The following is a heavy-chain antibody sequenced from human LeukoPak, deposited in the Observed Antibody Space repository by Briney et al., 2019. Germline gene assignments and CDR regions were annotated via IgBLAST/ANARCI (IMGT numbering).Heavy chain of an antibody. CDR3: AREPYSDYYMDV. J-gene: IGHJ6*03. CDR2: MNPNSGNT. V-gene: IGHV1-8*03. CDR1: GYTFTGYC. D-gene: IGHD2-15*01. Sequence: LGASVKVSCKASGYTFTGYCIHWVRQAPGQGLEWMGWMNPNSGNTGYAQKFQGRVTITRNTSISTAYMELSSLRSEDTAVYYCAREPYSDYYMDVWGKGTTVTVSS.